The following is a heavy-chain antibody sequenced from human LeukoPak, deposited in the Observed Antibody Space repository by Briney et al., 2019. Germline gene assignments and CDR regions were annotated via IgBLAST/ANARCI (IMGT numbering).Heavy chain of an antibody. CDR2: IYHSGST. D-gene: IGHD2-21*02. Sequence: SETLSLTCAVFDYSISSAYYWGWIRQPPGKGLEWIGSIYHSGSTDYNPSLKSRVTISVDTSKNQFSLKLRSVTAADTAVYYCARDQAYCGGDCYFDFWGQGTLVTVSS. CDR3: ARDQAYCGGDCYFDF. V-gene: IGHV4-38-2*02. CDR1: DYSISSAYY. J-gene: IGHJ4*02.